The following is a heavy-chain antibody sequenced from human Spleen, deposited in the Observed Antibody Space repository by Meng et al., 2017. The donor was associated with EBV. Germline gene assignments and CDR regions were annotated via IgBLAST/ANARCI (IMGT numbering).Heavy chain of an antibody. CDR3: ARCSDYYETSGSSECDS. J-gene: IGHJ4*02. D-gene: IGHD3-22*01. CDR2: IHHSGST. V-gene: IGHV4-4*02. Sequence: QGRRQELGPGLMRPSGTLSLTCPISGGSISSSHWWTWVRQSPGKGLQWIGEIHHSGSTNYGPSLKSRVTVSMDKSKNVFSLKLTSVTAADTAFYSCARCSDYYETSGSSECDSWGRGTLVTVSS. CDR1: GGSISSSHW.